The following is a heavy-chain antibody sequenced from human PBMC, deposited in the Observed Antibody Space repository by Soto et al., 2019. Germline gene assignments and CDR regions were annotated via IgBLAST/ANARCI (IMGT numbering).Heavy chain of an antibody. Sequence: QVQLVESGGGVVQPGRSLRLSCAASGFTFSSYAMHWVRQAPGKGLEWVAVISYDGSNKYYADSVKGRFTISRDNSKNSLYLQMNSLRAEDTAGYDCARDVGPYSARAAAGRWGQGTLVTVSS. CDR2: ISYDGSNK. J-gene: IGHJ4*02. CDR1: GFTFSSYA. CDR3: ARDVGPYSARAAAGR. V-gene: IGHV3-30-3*01. D-gene: IGHD6-13*01.